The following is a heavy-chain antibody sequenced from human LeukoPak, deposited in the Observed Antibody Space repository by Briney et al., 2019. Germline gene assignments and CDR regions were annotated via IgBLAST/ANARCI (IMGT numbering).Heavy chain of an antibody. Sequence: GGSLRLSCAASGFTVSSNYMSWVRQAPGKGLEWVSVIYSGGSTYYADSVKGRFTISRDNSKNTLYLQMNSLRAEDTAVYYCARDRADCSGGSCFHYFDYWGQGTLVTVSS. CDR2: IYSGGST. CDR3: ARDRADCSGGSCFHYFDY. CDR1: GFTVSSNY. V-gene: IGHV3-66*01. J-gene: IGHJ4*02. D-gene: IGHD2-15*01.